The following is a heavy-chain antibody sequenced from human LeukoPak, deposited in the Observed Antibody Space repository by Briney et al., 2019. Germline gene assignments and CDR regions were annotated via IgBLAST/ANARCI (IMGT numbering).Heavy chain of an antibody. Sequence: GRSLRLSRALSALTVSSYWVTWVRQAPGKGLEWVANIKQDGSEKYYVDSVKGRLTISRDNAKNSLYMQMNSLRAEDTAVYYCARDRWIFGVVISYFDYWGQGTLVTVSS. CDR3: ARDRWIFGVVISYFDY. J-gene: IGHJ4*02. D-gene: IGHD3-3*01. V-gene: IGHV3-7*01. CDR1: ALTVSSYW. CDR2: IKQDGSEK.